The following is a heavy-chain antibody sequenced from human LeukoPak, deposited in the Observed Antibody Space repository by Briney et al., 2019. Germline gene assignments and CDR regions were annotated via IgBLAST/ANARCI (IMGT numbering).Heavy chain of an antibody. CDR3: ARDKIVGATYFDY. CDR1: GFTFGIYA. Sequence: GGSLRLSCAASGFTFGIYAMSWVRQAPGKGLEWVSGVSGNSGSTYYADSVKGRFTISRDNSKNTLYLQMNSLRAEDTAVYYCARDKIVGATYFDYWGQGTLVTVSS. D-gene: IGHD1-26*01. J-gene: IGHJ4*02. V-gene: IGHV3-23*01. CDR2: VSGNSGST.